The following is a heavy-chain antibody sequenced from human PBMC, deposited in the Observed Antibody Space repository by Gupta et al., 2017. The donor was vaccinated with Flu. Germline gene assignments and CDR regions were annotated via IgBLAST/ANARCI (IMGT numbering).Heavy chain of an antibody. V-gene: IGHV4-61*02. CDR2: IYLSGDT. Sequence: QVQLQESGPGLVKPSQTLSLTCSVSGVSLSVGAYFWPWIRQPAGKGLEWIGRIYLSGDTNFNPSLKSRATLSIDTSKNEFSLKLRSVSAADTAVYFCAREDTMAYYFDNWGHGALVTVSS. CDR1: GVSLSVGAYF. CDR3: AREDTMAYYFDN. J-gene: IGHJ4*01. D-gene: IGHD2-8*01.